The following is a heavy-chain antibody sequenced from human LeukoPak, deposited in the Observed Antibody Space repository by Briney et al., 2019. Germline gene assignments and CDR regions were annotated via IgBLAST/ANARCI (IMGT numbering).Heavy chain of an antibody. V-gene: IGHV3-7*03. D-gene: IGHD5-24*01. CDR2: IKQDGSEK. CDR3: VRVRDAYNHPFVSFDY. Sequence: GGSLRLSCAASGFTVSRNYMSWVRQAPGKGREWVANIKQDGSEKYYVDSVKRLFTTSRDNAKNSLYLQMNSLRVEDTALYYCVRVRDAYNHPFVSFDYWAREPWSPSPQ. J-gene: IGHJ4*02. CDR1: GFTVSRNY.